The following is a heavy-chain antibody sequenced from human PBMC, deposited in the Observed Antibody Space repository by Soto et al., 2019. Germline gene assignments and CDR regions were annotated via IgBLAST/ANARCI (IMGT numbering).Heavy chain of an antibody. Sequence: QVQLVQSGAEVKKPGSSVKVSCKASGGTFSSYTISWLRQAPGQGLEWMGRIIPILGIANYAQKFQGRVTITADKSTSTAYMELSSLRSEDTAVYYCARERDCSSTSCYRNYYYYMDVWGKGTTVTVSS. J-gene: IGHJ6*03. V-gene: IGHV1-69*02. CDR2: IIPILGIA. CDR1: GGTFSSYT. CDR3: ARERDCSSTSCYRNYYYYMDV. D-gene: IGHD2-2*01.